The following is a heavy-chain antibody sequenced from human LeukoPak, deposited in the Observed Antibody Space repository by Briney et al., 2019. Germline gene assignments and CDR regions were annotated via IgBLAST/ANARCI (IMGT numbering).Heavy chain of an antibody. Sequence: ASVKVSCKASGYTFTGYYIHWLRQAPGQGLEWMGRINPNSGGTNYAQRFQGRVTMTRDTSISTAYMDLSRLRSDDTALYYCARRRGEPNIFDYWGQGTLVTVSS. D-gene: IGHD3-16*01. J-gene: IGHJ4*02. V-gene: IGHV1-2*06. CDR2: INPNSGGT. CDR3: ARRRGEPNIFDY. CDR1: GYTFTGYY.